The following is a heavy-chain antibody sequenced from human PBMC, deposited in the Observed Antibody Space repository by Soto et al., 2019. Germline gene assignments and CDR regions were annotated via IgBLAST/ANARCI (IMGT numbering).Heavy chain of an antibody. Sequence: GGSLRLSCAASGFTFSSYGMHWVRQAPGKGLEWVAVISYDGSNKYYADSVKGRFTISRDNSKNTLYLQMNSLRAEDTAVYYCAKSRIQLWLLWFDPWGQGTLVTVSS. J-gene: IGHJ5*02. CDR3: AKSRIQLWLLWFDP. CDR1: GFTFSSYG. V-gene: IGHV3-30*18. CDR2: ISYDGSNK. D-gene: IGHD5-18*01.